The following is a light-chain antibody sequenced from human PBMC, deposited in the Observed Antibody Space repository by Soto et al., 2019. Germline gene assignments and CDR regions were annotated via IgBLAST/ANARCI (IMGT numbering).Light chain of an antibody. Sequence: DIQMTQSPSSLSASVGDRVNITCRASESISNYLNWYQQTPGKAPKLLISAASSLQSGVPSRFSGSGTGTDFALTISNLQPEDFATYYCQQSYSTPRTFGQGTKLEI. CDR1: ESISNY. V-gene: IGKV1-39*01. CDR3: QQSYSTPRT. J-gene: IGKJ2*02. CDR2: AAS.